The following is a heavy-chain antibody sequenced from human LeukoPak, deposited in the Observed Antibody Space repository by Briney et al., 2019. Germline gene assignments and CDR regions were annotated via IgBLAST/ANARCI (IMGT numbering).Heavy chain of an antibody. CDR2: ISSSGRTM. CDR3: AELGITMIGGV. V-gene: IGHV3-48*03. J-gene: IGHJ6*04. Sequence: GGSLRLSCAASGFSFSSYEMNWVRQAPGKGLEWVSYISSSGRTMFYAESVKGRFTISRDNAKNSLSLQMNSLRAEDTALYYCAELGITMIGGVWGKGTTVTISS. CDR1: GFSFSSYE. D-gene: IGHD3-10*02.